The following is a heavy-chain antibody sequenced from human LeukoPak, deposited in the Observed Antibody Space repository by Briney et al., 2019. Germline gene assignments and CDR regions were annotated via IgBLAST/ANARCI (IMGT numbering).Heavy chain of an antibody. Sequence: GGSLRLSCAASGFIVSGDFMSWVRQAPGKGLEWVSVIYSDGSTYYADSVKGRFTISRDNSKNTLDLQMTGLRAEDTAVYYCARDFSSGLTPGCDYWGRGTLATVSS. J-gene: IGHJ4*02. CDR3: ARDFSSGLTPGCDY. V-gene: IGHV3-53*01. CDR1: GFIVSGDF. D-gene: IGHD6-19*01. CDR2: IYSDGST.